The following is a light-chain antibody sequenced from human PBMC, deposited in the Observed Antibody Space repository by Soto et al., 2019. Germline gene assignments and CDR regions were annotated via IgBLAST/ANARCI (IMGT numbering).Light chain of an antibody. CDR1: QSVSSN. CDR2: GAS. CDR3: QQYGSSPWT. J-gene: IGKJ1*01. Sequence: EVVMPQSPDTLSVSPGEGATLPWRASQSVSSNLAWYQQKPGQAPRLLIYGASSRATGIPDRFSGSGSGTDFTLTISRLEPEDFAVYYCQQYGSSPWTFGQGTKVDI. V-gene: IGKV3-20*01.